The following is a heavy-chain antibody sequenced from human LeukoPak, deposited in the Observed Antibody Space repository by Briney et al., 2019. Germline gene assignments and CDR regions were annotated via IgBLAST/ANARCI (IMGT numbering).Heavy chain of an antibody. CDR1: GFTVSSNH. Sequence: GGSLRLSCAASGFTVSSNHMSWVRQAPGRGLEWVSVIYSGGEIYYADSVKGRFTISRDISKNTLYLRMNRLRAEDTAVYYCARGGGGVTAMNYWGQGTLVTVSS. D-gene: IGHD2-21*02. V-gene: IGHV3-53*01. J-gene: IGHJ4*02. CDR3: ARGGGGVTAMNY. CDR2: IYSGGEI.